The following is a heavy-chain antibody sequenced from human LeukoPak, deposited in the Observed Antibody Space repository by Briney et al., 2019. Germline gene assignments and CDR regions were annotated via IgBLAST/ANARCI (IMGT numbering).Heavy chain of an antibody. CDR1: GFTFSSYS. Sequence: GGSLRLSCAASGFTFSSYSMHWVRQAPGKGLEWVAVISYDGSNKYYADSVKGRFTISRDNYKNTLYLQMNSLRAEDTAVYYCARGQVVVAAGPTGFDYWGQGTLVTVSS. J-gene: IGHJ4*02. D-gene: IGHD2-15*01. CDR2: ISYDGSNK. CDR3: ARGQVVVAAGPTGFDY. V-gene: IGHV3-30*14.